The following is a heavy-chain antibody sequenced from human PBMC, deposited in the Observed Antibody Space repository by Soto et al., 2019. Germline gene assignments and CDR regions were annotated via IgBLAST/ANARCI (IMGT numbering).Heavy chain of an antibody. CDR2: IYYSGST. CDR1: GGSISSYY. D-gene: IGHD3-9*01. V-gene: IGHV4-59*08. J-gene: IGHJ5*02. CDR3: AGRNYDILTGYPSEFDP. Sequence: SETLSLTCTVSGGSISSYYWSWIRQPPGKGLEWIGYIYYSGSTNYNPSLKSRVTISVDTSKNQFSLKLSSVTAADTAVYYCAGRNYDILTGYPSEFDPWGQGTLVTVSS.